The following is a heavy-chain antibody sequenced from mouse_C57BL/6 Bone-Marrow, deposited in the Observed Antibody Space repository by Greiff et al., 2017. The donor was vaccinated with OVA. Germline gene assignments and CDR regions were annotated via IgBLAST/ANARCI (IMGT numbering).Heavy chain of an antibody. Sequence: VQLQQPGTELVKPGASVKLSCKASGYTFTSYWMHWVKQRPGQGLEWIGNINPSNGGTNYNEKFKSKATLTVDKSSSTAFMQLSSLTSEDSAVYYCAGLLRYLSYWCFDVWGTGTTGTVSS. V-gene: IGHV1-53*01. D-gene: IGHD1-1*01. CDR2: INPSNGGT. J-gene: IGHJ1*03. CDR1: GYTFTSYW. CDR3: AGLLRYLSYWCFDV.